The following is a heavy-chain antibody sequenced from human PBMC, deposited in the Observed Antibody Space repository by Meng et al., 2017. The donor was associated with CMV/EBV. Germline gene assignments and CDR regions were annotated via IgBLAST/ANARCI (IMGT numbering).Heavy chain of an antibody. J-gene: IGHJ5*02. CDR3: AGFTFGGVIVRWFDP. V-gene: IGHV4-34*01. Sequence: YGGSFSGCYWSWSRQPPGKGLEWIGEINNSGSTNYNPSLKSRVTISVDTSKNQFSLKLSSVTAADTAVYYCAGFTFGGVIVRWFDPWGQGTLVTVSS. CDR1: GGSFSGCY. CDR2: INNSGST. D-gene: IGHD3-16*02.